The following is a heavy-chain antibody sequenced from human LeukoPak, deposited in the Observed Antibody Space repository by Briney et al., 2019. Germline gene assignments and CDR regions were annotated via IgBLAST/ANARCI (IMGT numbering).Heavy chain of an antibody. J-gene: IGHJ4*02. CDR2: FNPSGGST. CDR1: GYTFTSYY. Sequence: ASVKVSCKASGYTFTSYYMHWVRQAPGQGLEWMGIFNPSGGSTSYAQKFQGRVTMTRDTSTSTVYMELSSLRSEDTAVYYCARDLSPLLWFGGLTGAFDYWGQGTLVTVSS. CDR3: ARDLSPLLWFGGLTGAFDY. D-gene: IGHD3-10*01. V-gene: IGHV1-46*01.